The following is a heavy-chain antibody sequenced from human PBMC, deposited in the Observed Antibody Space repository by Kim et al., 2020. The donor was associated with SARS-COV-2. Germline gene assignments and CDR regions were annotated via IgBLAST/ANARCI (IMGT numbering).Heavy chain of an antibody. CDR2: IYYSGST. Sequence: SETLSLTCTVSGGSISSYYWSWIRQPPGKGLEWIGYIYYSGSTNYNPSLKSRVTISVDTSKNQFSLKLSSVTAADTAVYYCARGGWNSYYYGMDVWGQGTTVTVSS. V-gene: IGHV4-59*13. J-gene: IGHJ6*02. CDR3: ARGGWNSYYYGMDV. CDR1: GGSISSYY. D-gene: IGHD1-7*01.